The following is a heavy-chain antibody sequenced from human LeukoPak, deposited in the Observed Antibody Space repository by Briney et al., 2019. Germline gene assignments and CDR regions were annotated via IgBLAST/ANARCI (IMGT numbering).Heavy chain of an antibody. D-gene: IGHD2-2*01. Sequence: NHGESLKISCKGSGYSFTSYWIGWVRQMPGKGLEWMGIIYPGDSDTRYSPSFQGQVTISADKSISTAYLQWSSLKASDTAMYYCARVVPAAWGWFDPWGQGTLVTVSS. CDR1: GYSFTSYW. CDR2: IYPGDSDT. CDR3: ARVVPAAWGWFDP. J-gene: IGHJ5*02. V-gene: IGHV5-51*01.